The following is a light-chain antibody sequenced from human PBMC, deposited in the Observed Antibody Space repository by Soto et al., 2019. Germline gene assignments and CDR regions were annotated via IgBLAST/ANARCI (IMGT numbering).Light chain of an antibody. Sequence: QSALTQPASVSGSPGQSITNSCTGTSSDVGSYNYVSWYQQNPGKAPKLIIHDVSNRPSGVSNRFSGSKSGNTASLTISGLQAEDEANYYCSSYTSTNTLIFGGGTKLTVL. CDR3: SSYTSTNTLI. J-gene: IGLJ2*01. V-gene: IGLV2-14*01. CDR1: SSDVGSYNY. CDR2: DVS.